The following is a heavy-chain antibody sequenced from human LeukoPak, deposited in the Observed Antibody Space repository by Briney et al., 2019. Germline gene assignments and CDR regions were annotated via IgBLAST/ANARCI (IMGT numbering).Heavy chain of an antibody. J-gene: IGHJ5*02. V-gene: IGHV3-23*01. CDR3: ARVKGYCSGGSCFWFDP. D-gene: IGHD2-15*01. CDR2: ISGSGGSS. CDR1: GFTFSSYA. Sequence: GGSLRLSCAASGFTFSSYAMTWVRQAPGKGLEWVSSISGSGGSSYYADSVKGRFTISRDSSKNTLSLQMNSLRAEDTAVYYCARVKGYCSGGSCFWFDPWGQGTLVTVSS.